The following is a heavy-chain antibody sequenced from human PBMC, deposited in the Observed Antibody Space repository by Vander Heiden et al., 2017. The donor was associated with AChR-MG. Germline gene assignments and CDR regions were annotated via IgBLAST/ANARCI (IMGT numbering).Heavy chain of an antibody. V-gene: IGHV3-33*01. Sequence: QVQLVESGGGVVQPGRSLRLSCAASGFTFSSYGMPWVRQAPGKGLGWGAVRWYDVSNKYYADSVKGRFTISRDNSKNTLYLQMNSLRAEDTAVYYCARGNYYYGMDVWGQGTTVTVSS. CDR1: GFTFSSYG. J-gene: IGHJ6*02. CDR2: RWYDVSNK. CDR3: ARGNYYYGMDV.